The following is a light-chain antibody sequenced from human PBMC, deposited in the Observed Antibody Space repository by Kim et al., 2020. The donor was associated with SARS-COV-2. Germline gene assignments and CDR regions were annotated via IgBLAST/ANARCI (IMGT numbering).Light chain of an antibody. J-gene: IGKJ5*01. CDR3: QLSNSFPIT. Sequence: DIQMTQSPSSVSASVGHRVTISCRASQGISTYLAWYQQLPGKVPKLLISAASNLQSGVPSRFSGSGSGTDFTLTISSLQPEDFATYYCQLSNSFPITFGQGTRLEI. V-gene: IGKV1-12*01. CDR2: AAS. CDR1: QGISTY.